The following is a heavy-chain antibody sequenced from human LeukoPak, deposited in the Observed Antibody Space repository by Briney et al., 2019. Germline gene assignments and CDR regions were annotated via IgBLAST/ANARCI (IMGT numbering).Heavy chain of an antibody. CDR2: LGSGGST. Sequence: GGSLRLSCEVSGFTLKTYAMSWVRQAPGKGLEWVSTLGSGGSTFYADSVKGRFTISRDNSKNTLYLQMTSLRGEDTAVYYCAKDPEHGYYFDYWGQGTLVTVSS. CDR1: GFTLKTYA. V-gene: IGHV3-23*01. D-gene: IGHD1/OR15-1a*01. CDR3: AKDPEHGYYFDY. J-gene: IGHJ4*02.